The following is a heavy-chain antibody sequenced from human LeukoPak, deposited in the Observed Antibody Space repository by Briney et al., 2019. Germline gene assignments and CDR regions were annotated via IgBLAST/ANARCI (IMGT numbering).Heavy chain of an antibody. V-gene: IGHV3-11*01. D-gene: IGHD3-22*01. J-gene: IGHJ4*02. CDR2: ISNSGTTI. CDR1: GFTFKDYY. CDR3: AKDVYYDSSGYFAS. Sequence: GGSLRLSCAASGFTFKDYYMSWIRQAPGKGLEWVSFISNSGTTISYADSVKGRFTISRDNAKNSLYLQMNSLRAEDTAVYYCAKDVYYDSSGYFASWGQGTLVTVSS.